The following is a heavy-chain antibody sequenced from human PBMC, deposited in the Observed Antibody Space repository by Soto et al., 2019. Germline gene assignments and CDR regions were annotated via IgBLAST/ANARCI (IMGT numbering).Heavy chain of an antibody. J-gene: IGHJ4*02. CDR2: INHSGST. CDR1: GGSFSGYY. V-gene: IGHV4-34*01. Sequence: PSETLSLTCAVYGGSFSGYYWSWIRQPPGKGLEWIGEINHSGSTNYNPSLESRVTISVDTSKNQFSLKLSSVTAADTAVYYCARGTSDYYDSSGYLNWGQGTLVTVSS. D-gene: IGHD3-22*01. CDR3: ARGTSDYYDSSGYLN.